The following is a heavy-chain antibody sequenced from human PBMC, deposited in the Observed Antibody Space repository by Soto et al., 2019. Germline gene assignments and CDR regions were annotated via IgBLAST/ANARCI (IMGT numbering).Heavy chain of an antibody. CDR2: IYHSVST. V-gene: IGHV4-38-2*02. J-gene: IGHJ3*02. D-gene: IGHD5-18*01. CDR3: ASVQLYSNGRGWNPPKAFDI. Sequence: SETLSLTCTISGYSINSDDYWGWIRQPPGKGLEWIASIYHSVSTFYNPSLRSRVTIAVDTPKNQFSLKLSSVTAADTAVYYCASVQLYSNGRGWNPPKAFDIWGLGTMVTVSS. CDR1: GYSINSDDY.